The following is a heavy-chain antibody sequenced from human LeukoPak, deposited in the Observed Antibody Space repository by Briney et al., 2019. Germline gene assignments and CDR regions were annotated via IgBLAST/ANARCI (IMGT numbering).Heavy chain of an antibody. J-gene: IGHJ4*02. CDR2: IWYDGSNK. V-gene: IGHV3-33*01. CDR3: ARDDNIVAHNFDY. Sequence: GGSLRLSCAASGFTFSSYGMHWVRQAPGKGLERVAVIWYDGSNKYYADSVKGRFTISRDNSKNTLYLQMNSLRAEDTAVYYCARDDNIVAHNFDYWGQGTLVTVSS. CDR1: GFTFSSYG. D-gene: IGHD5-12*01.